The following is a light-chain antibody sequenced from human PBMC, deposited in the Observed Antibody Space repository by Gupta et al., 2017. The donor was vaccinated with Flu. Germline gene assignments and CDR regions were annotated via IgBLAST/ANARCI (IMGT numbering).Light chain of an antibody. V-gene: IGLV4-69*01. J-gene: IGLJ2*01. CDR2: VNSDGSH. CDR1: SVHDHYA. Sequence: QLVLTQSPSASASLGASVTLTCILSSVHDHYAIAWNQQQREKGARVLMKVNSDGSHTKGDGRPDSFSGASAGAERDLTISSRQAEDEADYYCQTGGNYVVFGGGTKLTVL. CDR3: QTGGNYVV.